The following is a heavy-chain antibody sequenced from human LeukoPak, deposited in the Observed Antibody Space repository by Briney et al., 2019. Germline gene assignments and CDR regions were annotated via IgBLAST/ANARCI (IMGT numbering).Heavy chain of an antibody. V-gene: IGHV4-31*03. Sequence: PSETLSLTCTVSGGSISSGGYYWSWIRQHPGKGLEWIGYIYYSGSTYYNPSLKSRVTISVDTSKNQFSLKLSSVTAADTAVYYCARGTYIPKQWLISPFDYWGQGTLVTVSS. J-gene: IGHJ4*02. CDR2: IYYSGST. D-gene: IGHD6-19*01. CDR3: ARGTYIPKQWLISPFDY. CDR1: GGSISSGGYY.